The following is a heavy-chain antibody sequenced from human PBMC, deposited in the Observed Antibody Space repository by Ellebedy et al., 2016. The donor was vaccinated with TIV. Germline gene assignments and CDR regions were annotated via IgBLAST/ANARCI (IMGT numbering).Heavy chain of an antibody. J-gene: IGHJ4*02. CDR1: GFTFGSNA. CDR2: ISDDGVRT. D-gene: IGHD3-10*01. CDR3: AKGSFPFGDKSERIYSFQY. V-gene: IGHV3-23*01. Sequence: GESLKISCAASGFTFGSNAMGWVRLVPGKGPEWVSAISDDGVRTYYADSVKGRFTISTHNSRNTLYLQMTNLRTEDTAVYYCAKGSFPFGDKSERIYSFQYWGQGTLVTVSS.